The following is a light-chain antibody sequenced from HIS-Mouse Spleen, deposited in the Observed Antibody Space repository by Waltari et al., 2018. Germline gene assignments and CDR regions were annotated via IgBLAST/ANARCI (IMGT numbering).Light chain of an antibody. Sequence: DIQMTQSPSSLSASVGDRVTITCRASQSISSYLNWYQQKPGKAPKLLIYAASSLQSGVPSRCSGSGSGTDFTLTISSLQPEDFATYYCQQSYSTHRTFGQGTKLEIK. CDR2: AAS. J-gene: IGKJ2*01. V-gene: IGKV1-39*01. CDR1: QSISSY. CDR3: QQSYSTHRT.